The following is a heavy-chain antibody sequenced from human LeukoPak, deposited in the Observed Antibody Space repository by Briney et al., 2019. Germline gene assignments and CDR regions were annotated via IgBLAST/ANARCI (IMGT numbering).Heavy chain of an antibody. J-gene: IGHJ4*02. CDR2: IYYSGST. Sequence: PSETLSLTCTVSGGSISSGDYYWSWIRQPPGKGLEWIGYIYYSGSTYYNPSLKSRVTISVDTSKNQFSLKLSSVTAADTAVYYCARDSDMVRGVIRRESYFDYWGQGTPVSVSS. CDR1: GGSISSGDYY. V-gene: IGHV4-30-4*01. D-gene: IGHD3-10*01. CDR3: ARDSDMVRGVIRRESYFDY.